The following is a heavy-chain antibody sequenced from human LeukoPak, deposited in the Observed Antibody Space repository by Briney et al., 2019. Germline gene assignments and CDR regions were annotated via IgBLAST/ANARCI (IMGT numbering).Heavy chain of an antibody. CDR1: GGSISSSSYY. J-gene: IGHJ4*02. CDR3: ARHGPGRVVHDY. D-gene: IGHD3-3*01. Sequence: SETLSLTCTVSGGSISSSSYYWGWIRQPPGKGLEWIGSIYYSGSTYYNPSLKSRVTIPVDTSENQFSLKLSSVTAADTAVYYCARHGPGRVVHDYWGQGTLVTVSS. V-gene: IGHV4-39*01. CDR2: IYYSGST.